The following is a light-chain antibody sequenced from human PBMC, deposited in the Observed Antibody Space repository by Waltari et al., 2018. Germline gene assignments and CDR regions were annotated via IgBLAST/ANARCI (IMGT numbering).Light chain of an antibody. J-gene: IGLJ3*02. V-gene: IGLV2-14*03. CDR1: SSDVGRSNS. CDR3: SSESSDKVVL. Sequence: QSALTQPASVSGSPGQSVTISCTGTSSDVGRSNSLSWYQDHPGQGPKVIIYDVSDRPSGVSARFSGSKSGNTASLTISGLQAEDEADYYCSSESSDKVVLFGGGTKVTVL. CDR2: DVS.